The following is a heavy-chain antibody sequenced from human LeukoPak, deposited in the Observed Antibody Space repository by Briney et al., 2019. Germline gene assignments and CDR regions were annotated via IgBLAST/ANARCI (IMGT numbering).Heavy chain of an antibody. CDR3: ARGSGYYYDSSGYYYVQAGPLDY. J-gene: IGHJ4*02. Sequence: SETLSLTCTVSDGSISTYYWTWIRQPAGKELEWIGRVYSSGHTSYNPSLKSRVTISVDTSKNQFSLKLSSVTAADTAVYYCARGSGYYYDSSGYYYVQAGPLDYWGQGTLVTVSS. CDR1: DGSISTYY. CDR2: VYSSGHT. D-gene: IGHD3-22*01. V-gene: IGHV4-4*07.